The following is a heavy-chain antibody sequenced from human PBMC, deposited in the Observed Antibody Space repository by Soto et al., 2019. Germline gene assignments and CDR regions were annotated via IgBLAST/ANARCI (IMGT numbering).Heavy chain of an antibody. CDR1: GGTFSSYA. CDR2: IIPIFGTA. J-gene: IGHJ6*02. D-gene: IGHD3-9*01. Sequence: SVKVSCKSSGGTFSSYAISWVRQAPGQGLEWMGGIIPIFGTANYAQKFQGRVTITADESTSTAYMELSSLRSEDTAVYYCARDPGRYFDWLLPRYYYYYGMDVWGQGTTVTVSS. CDR3: ARDPGRYFDWLLPRYYYYYGMDV. V-gene: IGHV1-69*13.